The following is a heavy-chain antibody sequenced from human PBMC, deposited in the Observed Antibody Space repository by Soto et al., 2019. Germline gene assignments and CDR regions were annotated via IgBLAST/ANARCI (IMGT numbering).Heavy chain of an antibody. D-gene: IGHD3-10*01. CDR1: GYTFYTYG. Sequence: QVQLVQSEPEVKKPGASVKVSCKTFGYTFYTYGISRVRQAPGQGLEWMGWINVYNGNTNYAQNVQGRVTLTTDTSTNTAYMELRNLKSDDTAVYFCARGGYYGSGSYYIYFDFWGQGTLVTVSS. J-gene: IGHJ4*02. CDR3: ARGGYYGSGSYYIYFDF. CDR2: INVYNGNT. V-gene: IGHV1-18*01.